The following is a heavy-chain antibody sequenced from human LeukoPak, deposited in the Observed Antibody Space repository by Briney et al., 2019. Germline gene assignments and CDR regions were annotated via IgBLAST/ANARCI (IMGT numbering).Heavy chain of an antibody. J-gene: IGHJ3*02. D-gene: IGHD6-13*01. CDR2: IYHSGST. V-gene: IGHV4-30-2*01. Sequence: SRTLSLTCAVSGGSISSGGYSWSWIRQPPGKGLEWIGYIYHSGSTYYNPSLKSRVTISVDRSKNQFSLKLSSVTAADTAVYYCPRVGIAAAGIGDDAFDIWGQGKMVP. CDR1: GGSISSGGYS. CDR3: PRVGIAAAGIGDDAFDI.